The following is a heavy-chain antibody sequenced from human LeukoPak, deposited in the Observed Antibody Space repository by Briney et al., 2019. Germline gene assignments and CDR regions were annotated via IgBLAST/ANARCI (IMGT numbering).Heavy chain of an antibody. V-gene: IGHV4-34*01. Sequence: PSETLSLTCAVYGGSFSGYYWSWIRQPPGKGLEWIGEINHSGSTNYNPSLKSRVTISADTSKNQFSLKLSSVTAADTAVYYCARDGPLSCKGGTCYSDYWGQGTLVTVSS. D-gene: IGHD2-15*01. CDR1: GGSFSGYY. CDR2: INHSGST. CDR3: ARDGPLSCKGGTCYSDY. J-gene: IGHJ4*02.